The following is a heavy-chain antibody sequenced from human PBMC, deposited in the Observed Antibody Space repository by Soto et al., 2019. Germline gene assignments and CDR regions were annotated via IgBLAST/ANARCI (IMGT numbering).Heavy chain of an antibody. CDR2: IYYSGST. J-gene: IGHJ4*02. V-gene: IGHV4-59*08. D-gene: IGHD5-18*01. CDR1: GGSIINYY. Sequence: PSETLSVTCIVPGGSIINYYWSWIRQPPGKGLEWIGYIYYSGSTNYNPSLTSRVTISVDTSKNQFSLKLSSVTAADTAVYYCARHRYSYGVYYFEYWGQGTLVTVPS. CDR3: ARHRYSYGVYYFEY.